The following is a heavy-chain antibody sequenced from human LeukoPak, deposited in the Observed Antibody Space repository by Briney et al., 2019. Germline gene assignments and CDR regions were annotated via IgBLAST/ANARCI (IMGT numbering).Heavy chain of an antibody. CDR3: ARGVHGSGKPGGAFDI. D-gene: IGHD3-10*01. V-gene: IGHV1-18*01. J-gene: IGHJ3*02. Sequence: RASVKVSCKASGYTFTSYGISWVRQAPGQGLEWMGWISAYNGNTNYAQKLQGRVTMTTDTSTSTAYMELRSLRSEDTAVYYCARGVHGSGKPGGAFDIWGQGTMVTVSS. CDR1: GYTFTSYG. CDR2: ISAYNGNT.